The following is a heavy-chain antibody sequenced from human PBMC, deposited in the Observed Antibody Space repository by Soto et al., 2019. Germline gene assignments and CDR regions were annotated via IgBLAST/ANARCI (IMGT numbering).Heavy chain of an antibody. J-gene: IGHJ5*02. CDR2: INPSGGST. CDR1: GYTFTSYY. Sequence: ASVKVSCKASGYTFTSYYMHGVRQAPGQGLEWMGIINPSGGSTSYAQKFQGRVTMTRDTSTSTVYMELSRLRSEDTAVYYCARDFEYSSSGFPFDPFGQGTPATFSS. CDR3: ARDFEYSSSGFPFDP. V-gene: IGHV1-46*01. D-gene: IGHD6-6*01.